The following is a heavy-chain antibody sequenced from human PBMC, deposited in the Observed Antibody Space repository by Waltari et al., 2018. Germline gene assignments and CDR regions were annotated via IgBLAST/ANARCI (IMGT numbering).Heavy chain of an antibody. J-gene: IGHJ4*02. D-gene: IGHD5-12*01. Sequence: QLQLQESGPGLVKPSETLSLTCTVSGGSIRSSSYYWGWIRQPPGKGLEWIGSIYYSGSTYYNPSLKSRVTISVDTSKNQFSLKLSSVTAADTAVYYCARNGESGYRDYWGQGTLVTVSS. V-gene: IGHV4-39*01. CDR1: GGSIRSSSYY. CDR2: IYYSGST. CDR3: ARNGESGYRDY.